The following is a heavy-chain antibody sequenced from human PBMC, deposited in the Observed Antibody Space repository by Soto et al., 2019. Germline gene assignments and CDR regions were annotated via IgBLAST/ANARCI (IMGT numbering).Heavy chain of an antibody. V-gene: IGHV4-30-2*01. J-gene: IGHJ5*02. CDR3: TGAYYDIHGYIIDP. CDR1: GGSISSGGYS. D-gene: IGHD3-22*01. Sequence: PSETLSLTCAVSGGSISSGGYSWSWIRQPPGKGLEWIGYIYHSGSTYYNPSLKSRVTILVDRAKNQFSLNLSSVTAADTAVYYCTGAYYDIHGYIIDPWGQGTSVTVSS. CDR2: IYHSGST.